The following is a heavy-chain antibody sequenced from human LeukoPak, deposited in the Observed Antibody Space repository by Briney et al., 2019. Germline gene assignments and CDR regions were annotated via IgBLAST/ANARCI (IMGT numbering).Heavy chain of an antibody. CDR2: MYLSGNT. D-gene: IGHD1-26*01. V-gene: IGHV4-4*07. Sequence: SETLSLTCTVSGGSISSDYWSWIRQPAGKGLEWIGRMYLSGNTNYNPSLKSRVTMSPDTSKNQFSLKLSSVTAADTAVYYCARSGSYANDAFDIWGQGTMVTVSS. J-gene: IGHJ3*02. CDR1: GGSISSDY. CDR3: ARSGSYANDAFDI.